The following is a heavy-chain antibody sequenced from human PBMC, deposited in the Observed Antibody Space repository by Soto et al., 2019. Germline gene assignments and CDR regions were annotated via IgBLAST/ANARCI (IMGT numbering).Heavy chain of an antibody. CDR1: GYTFTSYG. D-gene: IGHD5-12*01. V-gene: IGHV1-18*01. CDR2: ISAYNGNT. Sequence: ASVKVSCKASGYTFTSYGISWVRQAPGQGLEWMGWISAYNGNTNYAQKLQGRVTMTTDTSTSTAYMELRSLRSDDTAVYYCARHPVPTIVATIKSWFDPWGQGTLVTVSS. CDR3: ARHPVPTIVATIKSWFDP. J-gene: IGHJ5*02.